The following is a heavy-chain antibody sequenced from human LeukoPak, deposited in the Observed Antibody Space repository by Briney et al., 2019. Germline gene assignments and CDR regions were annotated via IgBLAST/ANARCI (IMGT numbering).Heavy chain of an antibody. CDR1: GYTFTSYG. CDR3: ARIKYSSSWYRYYYYYYGMDV. J-gene: IGHJ6*02. Sequence: ASVTVSCKASGYTFTSYGISWVRQAPGQGLEWMGWISAYNGNTNYAQKLQGRVTMTTDTSTSTAYMELRSLRSDDTAVYYCARIKYSSSWYRYYYYYYGMDVWGQGTTVTVSS. CDR2: ISAYNGNT. V-gene: IGHV1-18*01. D-gene: IGHD6-13*01.